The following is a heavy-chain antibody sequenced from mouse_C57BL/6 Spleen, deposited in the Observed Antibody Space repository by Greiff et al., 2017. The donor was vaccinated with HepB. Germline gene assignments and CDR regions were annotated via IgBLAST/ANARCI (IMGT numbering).Heavy chain of an antibody. CDR2: IDPSDSYT. Sequence: VQLQQPGAELVMPGASVKLSCKASGYTFTSYWMHWVKQRPGQGLEWIGEIDPSDSYTNYNQKFKGKSTLTVDKSSSTAYMQLSSLTSEDSAVYYCARDYYYGSSSSFFDYWGQGTTLTVSS. V-gene: IGHV1-69*01. J-gene: IGHJ2*01. CDR1: GYTFTSYW. CDR3: ARDYYYGSSSSFFDY. D-gene: IGHD1-1*01.